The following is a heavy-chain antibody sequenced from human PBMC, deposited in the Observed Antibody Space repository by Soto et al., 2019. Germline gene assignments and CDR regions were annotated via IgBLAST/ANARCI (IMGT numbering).Heavy chain of an antibody. Sequence: QVLLVQSGAEVKKPGASVKVSCKVSGYSFINYGISWVRQAPGQGLEWTGGITTYNGKANYAQKFQGRVTMTTDTSTSIAYMELRSLRSDDTAVYYCARDRDSSGSLSGYWGQGTLVTVSS. D-gene: IGHD3-22*01. CDR3: ARDRDSSGSLSGY. CDR1: GYSFINYG. J-gene: IGHJ4*02. V-gene: IGHV1-18*01. CDR2: ITTYNGKA.